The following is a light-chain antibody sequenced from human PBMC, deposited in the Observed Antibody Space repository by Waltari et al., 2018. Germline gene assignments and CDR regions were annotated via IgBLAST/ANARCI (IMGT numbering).Light chain of an antibody. CDR3: QQYNSYWT. CDR1: QSISSW. CDR2: KAS. J-gene: IGKJ1*01. V-gene: IGKV1-5*03. Sequence: DIQMTQSPSTLPASVGDRVPISCRASQSISSWLAWYQQKPGKAPKLLIYKASSLESGVPSRFSGSGSGTEFTLTISSLQPDDFATYYCQQYNSYWTFGQGTKVGIK.